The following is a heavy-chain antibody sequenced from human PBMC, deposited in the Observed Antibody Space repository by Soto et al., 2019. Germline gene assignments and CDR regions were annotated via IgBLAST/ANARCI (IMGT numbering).Heavy chain of an antibody. CDR1: GGSISSYY. Sequence: SETLSLTCTVSGGSISSYYLSWIRQPPGKGLEWIGYIYYSGSTNYNPSLKSRVTISVDTSKNQFSLKLSSVTAADTAVYYCARGGYYDSSGYYLYWYFDLWGRGTLVTVSS. CDR3: ARGGYYDSSGYYLYWYFDL. V-gene: IGHV4-59*01. J-gene: IGHJ2*01. D-gene: IGHD3-22*01. CDR2: IYYSGST.